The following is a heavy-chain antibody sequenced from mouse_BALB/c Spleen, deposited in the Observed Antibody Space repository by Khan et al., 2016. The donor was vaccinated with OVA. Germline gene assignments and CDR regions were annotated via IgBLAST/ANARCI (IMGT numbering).Heavy chain of an antibody. V-gene: IGHV5-9-3*01. J-gene: IGHJ2*01. CDR3: TRHGDYGRGLFDY. CDR2: ISNGGSYT. Sequence: EVRLGESGGGLVKPGGSLKLSCEASGFSFSNYVMPWVRQTPEKGLEWVATISNGGSYTFYPHRLQGRFTISRDKAKNTLYLHRSSLKSEDTAMYYCTRHGDYGRGLFDYWGQGTTLTVSS. D-gene: IGHD1-1*01. CDR1: GFSFSNYV.